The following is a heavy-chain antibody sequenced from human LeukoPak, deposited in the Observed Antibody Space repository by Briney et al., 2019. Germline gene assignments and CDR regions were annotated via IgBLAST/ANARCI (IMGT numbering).Heavy chain of an antibody. CDR1: GGSISSYY. CDR2: INHVETA. D-gene: IGHD6-13*01. Sequence: PSETLSLTCTVSGGSISSYYWSWIRQPPGKGLEWIGEINHVETANYNPSLKSRVAISVDTSKSQFSLRLNSVTAADTAVYYCARPGDISSWYDYWGQGTVVTVSS. CDR3: ARPGDISSWYDY. J-gene: IGHJ4*02. V-gene: IGHV4-34*01.